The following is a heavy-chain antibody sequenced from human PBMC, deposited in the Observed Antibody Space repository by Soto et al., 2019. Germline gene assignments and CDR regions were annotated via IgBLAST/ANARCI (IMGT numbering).Heavy chain of an antibody. Sequence: QVQLVQSGAEVKKPGSSVKVSCKASGGTFSSYTISWVRQAPGQGLEWMGRIIPILGIANYAQKFQGRVTITAEKSTSTAYMELSSLRSEDTAVYYCARSPLVVAAIRFDYWGQGTLVTVSS. CDR2: IIPILGIA. CDR3: ARSPLVVAAIRFDY. J-gene: IGHJ4*02. CDR1: GGTFSSYT. V-gene: IGHV1-69*02. D-gene: IGHD2-15*01.